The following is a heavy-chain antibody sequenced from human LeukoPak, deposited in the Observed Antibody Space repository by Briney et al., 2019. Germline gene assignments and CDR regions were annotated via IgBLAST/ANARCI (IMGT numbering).Heavy chain of an antibody. V-gene: IGHV3-74*01. CDR1: GFTFSSYW. D-gene: IGHD5/OR15-5a*01. CDR2: INSDGSST. J-gene: IGHJ5*02. CDR3: AGSVSHNWFDP. Sequence: GGSLRLSCAASGFTFSSYWMHWVRQVPGKGLVWVSRINSDGSSTSYADSVKGRFTISRDNAKNTLYLQMNSLRVEDTAVYYCAGSVSHNWFDPWGQGTLVTVSS.